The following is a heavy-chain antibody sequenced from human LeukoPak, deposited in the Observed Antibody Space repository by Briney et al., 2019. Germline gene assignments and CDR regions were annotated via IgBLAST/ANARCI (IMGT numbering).Heavy chain of an antibody. CDR3: ANTGYDSSGHEY. CDR2: ISGSGGST. D-gene: IGHD3-22*01. CDR1: GFTFSSYA. V-gene: IGHV3-23*01. J-gene: IGHJ4*02. Sequence: GGSLRLSCAASGFTFSSYALSWVRQAPGEGLEWGSAISGSGGSTYYADSVKGRFTISRDNSKNTLYLQMNSLRAEDTAVYYCANTGYDSSGHEYWGQGTLATVSS.